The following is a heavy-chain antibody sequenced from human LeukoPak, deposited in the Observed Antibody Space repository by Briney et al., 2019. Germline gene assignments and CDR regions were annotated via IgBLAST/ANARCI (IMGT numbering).Heavy chain of an antibody. V-gene: IGHV5-51*01. CDR1: GYSFTSYW. Sequence: GESLKISCKGFGYSFTSYWIGWVRQMPGKGLEWMGIIYPGDSDIKYSPSFKGQVTISADRSNNTAYLQWSSLKASDTAMYYCARHSEYYDMWTGYLGYWGQGTLVTVSA. D-gene: IGHD3-9*01. J-gene: IGHJ4*02. CDR3: ARHSEYYDMWTGYLGY. CDR2: IYPGDSDI.